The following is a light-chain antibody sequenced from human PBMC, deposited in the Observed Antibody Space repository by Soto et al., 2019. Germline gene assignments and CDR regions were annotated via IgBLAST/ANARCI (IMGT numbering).Light chain of an antibody. CDR2: DAS. CDR3: PQYDNLPYT. J-gene: IGKJ2*01. CDR1: QDIDNC. Sequence: DFQMTQSPSSLSASVGDRVTITCQASQDIDNCLNWYQHKPGKAPKLRIYDASNLETGVPSRFSGSGSGTDFTFTIRSLQPEDIATYYCPQYDNLPYTSGQGTKLPIK. V-gene: IGKV1-33*01.